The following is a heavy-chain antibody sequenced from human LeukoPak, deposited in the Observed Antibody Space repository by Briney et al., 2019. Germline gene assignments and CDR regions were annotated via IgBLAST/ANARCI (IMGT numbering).Heavy chain of an antibody. V-gene: IGHV5-51*01. CDR3: ASSGSSGWKHRAFDI. CDR1: GYSFTSYW. Sequence: RGESLKISCKGSGYSFTSYWIGWVRQMPGKGLEWMGIIYPGDSDTRYSPSFQGQVTISADKSISTAYLQWSSLKASDTAMYYCASSGSSGWKHRAFDIWGQGTMVTVSS. D-gene: IGHD6-19*01. CDR2: IYPGDSDT. J-gene: IGHJ3*02.